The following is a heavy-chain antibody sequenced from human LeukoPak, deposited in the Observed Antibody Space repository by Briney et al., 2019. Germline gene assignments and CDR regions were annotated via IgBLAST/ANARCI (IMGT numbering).Heavy chain of an antibody. Sequence: GGSLRLSCAASGFTFSSYGMSWVRQAPGKGLEWVSAISGSGGSTYYADSVKGRFTISRDNSKNTLYLQMNSLRAEDTAVYYCAKDRGGYSYYPTMRTWGQGTLVTVSS. CDR2: ISGSGGST. CDR3: AKDRGGYSYYPTMRT. V-gene: IGHV3-23*01. J-gene: IGHJ5*02. CDR1: GFTFSSYG. D-gene: IGHD5-18*01.